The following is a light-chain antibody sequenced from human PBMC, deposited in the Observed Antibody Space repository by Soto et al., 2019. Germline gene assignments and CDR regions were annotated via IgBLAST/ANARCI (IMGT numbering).Light chain of an antibody. CDR3: QQYGDSPLT. Sequence: DIVWTQPAGTLSSSPGERATLSCMVSQTGSSSYLDWYQQKPGQAPRLLIYGASTRAAGIPDRFSGSGSGTDFTLTISSLEPEDFAGYYCQQYGDSPLTVGQGAKVDI. V-gene: IGKV3-20*01. CDR2: GAS. CDR1: QTGSSSY. J-gene: IGKJ1*01.